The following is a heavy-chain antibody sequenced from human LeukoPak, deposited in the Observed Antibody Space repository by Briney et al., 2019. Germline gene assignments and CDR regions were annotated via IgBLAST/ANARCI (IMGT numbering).Heavy chain of an antibody. CDR2: IDPSDSYT. CDR1: GYSFTSYW. D-gene: IGHD2-15*01. CDR3: AREGNGYCSGGSCGNWFYP. J-gene: IGHJ5*02. Sequence: GKSLRISCKGSGYSFTSYWISWVRQMPGKGLEWMGRIDPSDSYTNYSPSFQGHVTISADKSISTAYLQWSSLKASDTAMYYCAREGNGYCSGGSCGNWFYPWGQGTLVTVSS. V-gene: IGHV5-10-1*01.